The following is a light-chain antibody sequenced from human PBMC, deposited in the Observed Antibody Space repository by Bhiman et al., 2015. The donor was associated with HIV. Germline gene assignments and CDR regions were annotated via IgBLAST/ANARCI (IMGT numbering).Light chain of an antibody. CDR3: GTWDNGLI. V-gene: IGLV1-51*02. CDR2: ENN. Sequence: QSVLTQPPSVSAAPGQKVTISCSGSSSNIGNNYVSWYQQFPGTAPKLLIYENNKRPSGIPDRFSASKSGTSATLGITGLQTGDEADYYCGTWDNGLIFGGGTQVTVL. J-gene: IGLJ2*01. CDR1: SSNIGNNY.